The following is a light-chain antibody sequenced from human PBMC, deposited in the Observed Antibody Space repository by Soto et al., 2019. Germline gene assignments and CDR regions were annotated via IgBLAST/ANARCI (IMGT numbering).Light chain of an antibody. Sequence: DIQLTQSPSFLSASVGDRVTITCRASQTVSSYLVWYRQKPGKAPKVLITDASYLQSGVPSRFSGSGFGTEFTLTIRGLPPEHVATYYCQQLNNFVTFGPGTKVNI. CDR1: QTVSSY. J-gene: IGKJ3*01. CDR2: DAS. V-gene: IGKV1-9*01. CDR3: QQLNNFVT.